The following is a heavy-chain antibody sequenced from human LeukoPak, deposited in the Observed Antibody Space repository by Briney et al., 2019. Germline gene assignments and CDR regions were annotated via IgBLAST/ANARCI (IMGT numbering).Heavy chain of an antibody. CDR2: IYYSGST. J-gene: IGHJ3*02. CDR3: ATIGSGYDAFDI. V-gene: IGHV4-59*01. Sequence: SETLSLTCTVSGGSISSYYWSWIRQPPGKGLEWIGYIYYSGSTNYNPSLKSRVTISVDTSKNQFSLKLSSVAAADTAVYYCATIGSGYDAFDIWGQGTMVTVSS. D-gene: IGHD6-25*01. CDR1: GGSISSYY.